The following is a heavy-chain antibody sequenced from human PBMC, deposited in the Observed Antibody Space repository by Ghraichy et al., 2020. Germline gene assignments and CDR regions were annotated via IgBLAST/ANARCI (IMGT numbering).Heavy chain of an antibody. V-gene: IGHV3-30*18. J-gene: IGHJ6*02. CDR2: ISYDGSNK. CDR1: GFTFSSYG. D-gene: IGHD3-9*01. CDR3: AKALRPVHYDILTGYHQYYYYGMDV. Sequence: GGSLRLSCAASGFTFSSYGMHWVRQAPGKGLEWVAVISYDGSNKYYADSVKGRFTISRDNSKNTLYLQMNSLRAEDTAVYYCAKALRPVHYDILTGYHQYYYYGMDVWGQGTTVTVSS.